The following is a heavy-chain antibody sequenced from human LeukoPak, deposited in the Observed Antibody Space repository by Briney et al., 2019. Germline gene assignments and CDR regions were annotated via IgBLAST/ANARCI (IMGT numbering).Heavy chain of an antibody. CDR1: GGSVSSTNW. Sequence: SETLSLTCGVSGGSVSSTNWWTWIRQPPGKGLEWIGEVHLDGRTNFNPSLKSRLTMSVDLSENHVSLKLTSVTAADTAVYYCAREGGFYRPLDYSGQGTLVTASS. V-gene: IGHV4-4*02. J-gene: IGHJ4*02. CDR3: AREGGFYRPLDY. CDR2: VHLDGRT. D-gene: IGHD6-25*01.